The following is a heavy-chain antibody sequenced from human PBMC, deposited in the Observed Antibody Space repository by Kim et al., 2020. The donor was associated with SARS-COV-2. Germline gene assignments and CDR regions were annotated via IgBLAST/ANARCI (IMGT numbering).Heavy chain of an antibody. CDR2: ISDDGSKK. V-gene: IGHV3-30*04. CDR1: GFTFSTYS. Sequence: GGSLRLSCAASGFTFSTYSMHWVRQAPGKGLEWVAVISDDGSKKYYLDSVKGRFTISRDNSKNTLYLQMNSLSPEDTAVFYCARDLTGSHWDHWGQGTPVTVSS. CDR3: ARDLTGSHWDH. J-gene: IGHJ4*02. D-gene: IGHD1-26*01.